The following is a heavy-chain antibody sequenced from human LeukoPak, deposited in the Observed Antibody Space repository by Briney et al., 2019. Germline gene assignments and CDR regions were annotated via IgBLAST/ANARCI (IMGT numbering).Heavy chain of an antibody. Sequence: SETLSLTCTVSGGSVSSTEFSWGWIRQPPGKGLQRVGNLYYSGSTSYHPSLNSRVTMSVDTSKNQFSLKMTSVTAADTAVYYCARLSKGRYFDHIFDYWGQGSLVTVSS. V-gene: IGHV4-39*01. D-gene: IGHD3-9*01. CDR1: GGSVSSTEFS. CDR3: ARLSKGRYFDHIFDY. CDR2: LYYSGST. J-gene: IGHJ4*02.